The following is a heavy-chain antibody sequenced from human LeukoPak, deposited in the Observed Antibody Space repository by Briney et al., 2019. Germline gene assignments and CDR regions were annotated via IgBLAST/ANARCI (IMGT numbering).Heavy chain of an antibody. CDR3: AAGGIGAHAFDI. J-gene: IGHJ3*02. V-gene: IGHV1-46*01. CDR1: GYTFTSYY. D-gene: IGHD6-13*01. Sequence: ASVKVSCKASGYTFTSYYMHWVRQAPGQGLEWMGRIIPILGIANYAQKFQERVTITRDMSTSTAYMELSSLRSEDTAVYYCAAGGIGAHAFDIWGQGTMVTVSS. CDR2: IIPILGIA.